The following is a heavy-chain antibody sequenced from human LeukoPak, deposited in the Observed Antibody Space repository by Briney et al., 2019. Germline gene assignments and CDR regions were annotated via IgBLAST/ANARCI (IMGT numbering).Heavy chain of an antibody. CDR3: AIVVVISAYYFDY. V-gene: IGHV4-39*07. CDR2: IYYSGNT. J-gene: IGHJ4*02. CDR1: GGSLSSSTYY. Sequence: PSETLSLTCTVSGGSLSSSTYYWGWLRQPPGKGLEWIGSIYYSGNTYYNPSLKSRVTITVDTSKNQFSLKLSSVTAADTAVYYCAIVVVISAYYFDYWGQGTLVTVSS. D-gene: IGHD3-22*01.